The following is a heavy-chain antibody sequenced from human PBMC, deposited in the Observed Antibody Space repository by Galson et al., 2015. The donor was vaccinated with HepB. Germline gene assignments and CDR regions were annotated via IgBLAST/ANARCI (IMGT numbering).Heavy chain of an antibody. CDR1: GGSISSYY. V-gene: IGHV4-59*08. CDR3: ARPSNPATVDAFDI. Sequence: SETLSLTCTVSGGSISSYYWSWIRQPPGKGLEWIGYIYYSGSTNYNPSLKSRVTISVDTSKNQFSLKLSSVTAADTAVYYCARPSNPATVDAFDIWGQGTMVTVSS. J-gene: IGHJ3*02. CDR2: IYYSGST.